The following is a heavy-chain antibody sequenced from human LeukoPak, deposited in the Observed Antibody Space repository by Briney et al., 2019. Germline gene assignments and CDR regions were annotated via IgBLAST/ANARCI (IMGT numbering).Heavy chain of an antibody. D-gene: IGHD4-17*01. Sequence: GGSLRLSCAASGFTFSSYWMNWVRQAPGRGLEWVSNVRPGDSARSYADSVRGRFTISRDDAKNSLYLQMNSLRDEDTAVYYCATDSHYAFDFWGLGTLVTVSS. J-gene: IGHJ4*02. CDR2: VRPGDSAR. CDR1: GFTFSSYW. CDR3: ATDSHYAFDF. V-gene: IGHV3-48*02.